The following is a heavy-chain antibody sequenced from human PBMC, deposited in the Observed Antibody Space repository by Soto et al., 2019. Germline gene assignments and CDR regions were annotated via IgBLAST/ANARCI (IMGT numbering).Heavy chain of an antibody. CDR2: IGTAGDT. CDR1: GFTFSSYD. CDR3: TRGADGFDY. V-gene: IGHV3-13*01. J-gene: IGHJ4*02. D-gene: IGHD3-16*01. Sequence: ESGGDLVQPGGSLRLSCGASGFTFSSYDFHWVRQATGKGLEWVSGIGTAGDTYYAGSMKGRFIMSRENAKNSLYLQMNSLRDGDTAVYYCTRGADGFDYWGQGTLVTVSS.